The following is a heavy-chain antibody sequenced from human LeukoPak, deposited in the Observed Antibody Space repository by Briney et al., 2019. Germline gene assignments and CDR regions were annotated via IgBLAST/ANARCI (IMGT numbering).Heavy chain of an antibody. D-gene: IGHD2-2*01. J-gene: IGHJ4*02. V-gene: IGHV1-2*02. CDR3: ARANFLYCSSTTCLFDY. CDR2: INPNDGDT. Sequence: ASVKVSCKASGYTFTDYYMHWVRQAPGQGFEWMGWINPNDGDTNYAQKSQGRVTMTRDTSISTAHMEVSRLRSDDTAVYYCARANFLYCSSTTCLFDYWGQGTLVTVSS. CDR1: GYTFTDYY.